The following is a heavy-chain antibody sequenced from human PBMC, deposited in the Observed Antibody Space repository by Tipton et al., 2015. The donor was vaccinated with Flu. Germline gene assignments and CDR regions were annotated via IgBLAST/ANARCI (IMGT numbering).Heavy chain of an antibody. V-gene: IGHV4-61*02. CDR3: ARERDVLLWFGELGYFDY. D-gene: IGHD3-10*01. CDR2: IYTSGST. J-gene: IGHJ4*02. CDR1: GGSISSGSYY. Sequence: LRLSCTVSGGSISSGSYYWSWIRQPAGKGLEWIGRIYTSGSTNYNPSPKSRVTISVDTSKNQFSLKLSSVTAADTAVYYCARERDVLLWFGELGYFDYWGQGTLVTVSS.